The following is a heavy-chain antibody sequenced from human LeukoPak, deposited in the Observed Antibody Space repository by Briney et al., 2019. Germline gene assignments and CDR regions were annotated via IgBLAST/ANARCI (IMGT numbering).Heavy chain of an antibody. CDR1: GFTFGNYW. V-gene: IGHV3-74*01. CDR2: IDTDGSIT. Sequence: GGSLRLSCAASGFTFGNYWMHWVRQVPGKGLVWVSRIDTDGSITNYADSASSRFTISRDNARNNLYLQMNSLRAEDTAVYYCVRDLGGRYGYWGQGTLVTVSS. D-gene: IGHD1-26*01. CDR3: VRDLGGRYGY. J-gene: IGHJ4*02.